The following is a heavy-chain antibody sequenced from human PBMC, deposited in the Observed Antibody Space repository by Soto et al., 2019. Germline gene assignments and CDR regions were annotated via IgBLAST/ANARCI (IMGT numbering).Heavy chain of an antibody. CDR3: AKITMVRGVTDYYYYGMDV. CDR1: GFTFSSYA. V-gene: IGHV3-23*01. CDR2: ISGSGGST. J-gene: IGHJ6*02. Sequence: PGGSLRLSCAASGFTFSSYAMSWVRQAPGKGLEWVSAISGSGGSTYYADSVKGRFTISRDNSKNTLYLQMNSLRAEDTAVYYCAKITMVRGVTDYYYYGMDVWGQGTTVTVSS. D-gene: IGHD3-10*01.